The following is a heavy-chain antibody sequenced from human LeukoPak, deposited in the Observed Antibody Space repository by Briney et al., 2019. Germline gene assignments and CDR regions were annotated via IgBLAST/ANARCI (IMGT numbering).Heavy chain of an antibody. V-gene: IGHV4-39*01. Sequence: PETLSLTCGVSGGSISSSDYYWGWIRQPPGKGLEWIGSSFHSGSTYYNPSLKSRVTVSVDTSKNQFSLKLNSVTDADTAIYYCARATATGSWGLFDYWGQGAQSSSPQ. CDR1: GGSISSSDYY. CDR3: ARATATGSWGLFDY. CDR2: SFHSGST. J-gene: IGHJ4*02. D-gene: IGHD1-1*01.